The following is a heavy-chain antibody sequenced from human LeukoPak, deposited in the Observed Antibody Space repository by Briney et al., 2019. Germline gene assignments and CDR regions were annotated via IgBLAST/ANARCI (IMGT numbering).Heavy chain of an antibody. CDR3: ARMRVNSSSGLDP. J-gene: IGHJ5*02. Sequence: SETLSLTCTVSGVSISGFYWNWIRQPPRKGLEWVGYSHTGGSISSNPSLNSRVAFSMDTSKNQVSLRLSSVTAADTAVYYCARMRVNSSSGLDPWGQGTLVTVSS. CDR1: GVSISGFY. V-gene: IGHV4-4*08. CDR2: SHTGGSI. D-gene: IGHD6-6*01.